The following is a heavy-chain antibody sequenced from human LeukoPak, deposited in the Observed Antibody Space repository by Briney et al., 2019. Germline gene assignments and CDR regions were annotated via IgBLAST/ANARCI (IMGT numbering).Heavy chain of an antibody. CDR1: GFTFSSYD. CDR3: ARGGYFTTDAFDI. D-gene: IGHD6-25*01. V-gene: IGHV3-7*03. J-gene: IGHJ3*02. Sequence: PGGSLRLSCAASGFTFSSYDMNWVRQAPGEGLEWVANIKQDRSEKYYVDSVKGRFTISRDNAKNSLYLQMNSLRAEDTAVYYCARGGYFTTDAFDIWGQGTMVTVSS. CDR2: IKQDRSEK.